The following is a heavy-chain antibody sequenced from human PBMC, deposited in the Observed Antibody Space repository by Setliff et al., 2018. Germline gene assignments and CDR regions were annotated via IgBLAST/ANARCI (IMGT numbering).Heavy chain of an antibody. CDR3: SSYLVS. CDR2: IGSTNNYK. V-gene: IGHV3-21*06. J-gene: IGHJ4*02. CDR1: GFTFSSYS. D-gene: IGHD2-21*01. Sequence: GGSLRLSCAASGFTFSSYSMNWVRQAPGKGLEWVSTIGSTNNYKYYADSVKGRFTVSRDNARNLLYLQMNSLRVDDTAVYYCSSYLVSWGQGALVTVSS.